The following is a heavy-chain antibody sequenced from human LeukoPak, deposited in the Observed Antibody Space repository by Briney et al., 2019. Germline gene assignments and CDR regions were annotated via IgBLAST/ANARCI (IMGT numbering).Heavy chain of an antibody. V-gene: IGHV5-51*01. Sequence: GESLKISCKASGYSFTTYWIAWVRQMPGKGLEWMGSVYPGDSDTRYSPSFQGHVTISADKATNTAYLHWSSLEASDTAMYYCARAPYRGGRGRDVGGKGPTVTVSS. CDR1: GYSFTTYW. CDR2: VYPGDSDT. D-gene: IGHD5-18*01. CDR3: ARAPYRGGRGRDV. J-gene: IGHJ6*04.